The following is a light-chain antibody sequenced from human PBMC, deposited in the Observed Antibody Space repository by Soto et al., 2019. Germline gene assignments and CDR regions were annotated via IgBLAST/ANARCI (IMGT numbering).Light chain of an antibody. CDR2: DTS. CDR3: QQYNNWPPIT. V-gene: IGKV3-15*01. CDR1: QFVSRR. J-gene: IGKJ5*01. Sequence: EIVVTQSPATLSASPGERVTLSCRASQFVSRRLAWYQQRPGQVPRLLIYDTSTRATGIPARFSGSGSGTEFTLTISSLQSEDFAVYYCQQYNNWPPITFGQGTRLEIK.